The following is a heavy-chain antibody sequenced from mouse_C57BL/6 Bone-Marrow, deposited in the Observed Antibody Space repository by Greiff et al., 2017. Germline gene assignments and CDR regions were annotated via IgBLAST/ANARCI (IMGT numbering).Heavy chain of an antibody. J-gene: IGHJ3*01. CDR2: IYPRSGNT. D-gene: IGHD1-1*01. CDR3: ARSYYYGSSFWFAY. V-gene: IGHV1-81*01. CDR1: GYTFTSYG. Sequence: VQLQQSGAELARPGASVKLSCKASGYTFTSYGISWVKQRTGQGLEWIGEIYPRSGNTYYNEKFKGKATLTADKSSSTAYMALRSLTSEDSAFYFCARSYYYGSSFWFAYWGQGTLVTVSA.